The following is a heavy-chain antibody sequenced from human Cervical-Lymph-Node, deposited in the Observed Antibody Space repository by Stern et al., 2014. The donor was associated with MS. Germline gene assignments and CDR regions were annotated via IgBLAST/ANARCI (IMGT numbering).Heavy chain of an antibody. D-gene: IGHD1-1*01. CDR2: ISAMGGT. CDR3: ARDEVRKGTTWMTPYLFYGMDV. CDR1: SGSISDSY. Sequence: VQLQESGPGLVKPSETLSLICTVSSGSISDSYWSWIRQPPGKGLEWIGYISAMGGTKYNPSLKSRVTISLDTSKSQTSLQLRSVTDADTAVYYCARDEVRKGTTWMTPYLFYGMDVWGQGTTVTVSS. V-gene: IGHV4-59*12. J-gene: IGHJ6*02.